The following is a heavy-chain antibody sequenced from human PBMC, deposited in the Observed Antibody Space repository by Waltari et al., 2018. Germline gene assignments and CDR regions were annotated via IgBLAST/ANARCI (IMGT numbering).Heavy chain of an antibody. J-gene: IGHJ3*02. V-gene: IGHV1-24*01. D-gene: IGHD2-21*01. CDR3: ATEAKLCGGDCYWDDAFDI. Sequence: QVQLVQSGAEVKKPGASVKVSCKVSGYTLTELSMHWVRQAPGQGLEWMGGFDPEDGETIYAQKFQGRVTMTEDTSTDTAYMELSSLRSEDTAVYYCATEAKLCGGDCYWDDAFDIWGQGTMVTVSS. CDR1: GYTLTELS. CDR2: FDPEDGET.